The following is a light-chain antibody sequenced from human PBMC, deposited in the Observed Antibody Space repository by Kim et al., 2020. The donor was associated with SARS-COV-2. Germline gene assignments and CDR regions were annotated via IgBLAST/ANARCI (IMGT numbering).Light chain of an antibody. CDR1: KLGDKY. CDR3: QAWDRTTGGV. J-gene: IGLJ3*02. CDR2: QDD. V-gene: IGLV3-1*01. Sequence: SYELTQPPSVSVLPGQTASISCSGDKLGDKYVAWYQQTLGQSPVLVIWQDDQRPSGIPARFSGSNSGNTATLTIRGTQALDEADYYCQAWDRTTGGVFGGGTQLTVL.